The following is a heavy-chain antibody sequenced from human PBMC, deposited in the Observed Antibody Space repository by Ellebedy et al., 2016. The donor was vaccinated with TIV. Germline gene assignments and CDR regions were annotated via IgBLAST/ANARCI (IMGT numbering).Heavy chain of an antibody. Sequence: GESLKISCAASGFTFSSYALHWVRQAPGKGLEWVAVISYDGSITYYADSVRGRFTISRDNSKNTLFLQMNSLRAEETAVHYCARGRGAGYYEPLDFWGQGALVTVSS. J-gene: IGHJ4*02. D-gene: IGHD3-22*01. CDR2: ISYDGSIT. V-gene: IGHV3-30*01. CDR1: GFTFSSYA. CDR3: ARGRGAGYYEPLDF.